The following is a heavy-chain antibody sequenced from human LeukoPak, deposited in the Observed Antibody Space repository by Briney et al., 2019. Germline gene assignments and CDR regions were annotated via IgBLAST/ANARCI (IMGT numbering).Heavy chain of an antibody. CDR3: ARPDLGYSYGHPFDY. CDR1: GGSISSSSYY. D-gene: IGHD5-18*01. CDR2: VYYGGST. V-gene: IGHV4-39*01. J-gene: IGHJ4*02. Sequence: SETLSLTCTVSGGSISSSSYYWGRIRQPPGKGLEGIGSVYYGGSTYYNQSLRSRVTISVDTSKNEFSVKRSSVPAAHTALYYCARPDLGYSYGHPFDYWPQGTLLPVSS.